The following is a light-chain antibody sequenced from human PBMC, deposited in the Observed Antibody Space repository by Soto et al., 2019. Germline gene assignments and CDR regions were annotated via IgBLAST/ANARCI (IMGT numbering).Light chain of an antibody. CDR1: QSISSW. CDR3: QQYNSYRLT. Sequence: DIQMTQSPSTLSASVGDRVTITCRASQSISSWLAWYQQKPGKAPKLLIYDASNLESGVPSRFSGSGSGTELTLTISSLQPDDFATYYCQQYNSYRLTFGGGTKVEIK. J-gene: IGKJ4*01. V-gene: IGKV1-5*01. CDR2: DAS.